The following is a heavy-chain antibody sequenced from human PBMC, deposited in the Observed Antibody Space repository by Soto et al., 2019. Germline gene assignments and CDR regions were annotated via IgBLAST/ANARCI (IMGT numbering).Heavy chain of an antibody. Sequence: GSLRLSCAASGFTFSSYWMSWVRQAPGKGLEWVANIKQDGSEKYYVDSVKGRFTISRDNAKNSLYLQMNSLRAEDTAVYYCARDLLPLYYDSSGYYYGWGQGTLVTVSS. CDR1: GFTFSSYW. J-gene: IGHJ4*02. D-gene: IGHD3-22*01. V-gene: IGHV3-7*05. CDR3: ARDLLPLYYDSSGYYYG. CDR2: IKQDGSEK.